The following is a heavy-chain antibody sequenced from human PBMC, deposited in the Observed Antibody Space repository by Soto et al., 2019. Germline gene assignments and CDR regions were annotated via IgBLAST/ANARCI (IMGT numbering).Heavy chain of an antibody. V-gene: IGHV4-30-4*01. CDR1: VGSSSSGDYY. CDR2: IYYSGST. J-gene: IGHJ4*02. CDR3: ARGYDSSGYYYGIFDY. D-gene: IGHD3-22*01. Sequence: PSETLSLTGTVSVGSSSSGDYYWSWILQPPGKGLEWIGYIYYSGSTYYNPSLKSRVTISVDTSKNQFSLKLSPVTAADTAVYYCARGYDSSGYYYGIFDYWGQGTLVTVSS.